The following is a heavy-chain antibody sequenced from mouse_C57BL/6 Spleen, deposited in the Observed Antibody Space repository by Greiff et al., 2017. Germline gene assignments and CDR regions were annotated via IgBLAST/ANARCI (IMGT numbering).Heavy chain of an antibody. CDR1: GYTFTSYW. CDR3: ARSPGSPYFDY. J-gene: IGHJ2*01. Sequence: VKLQQPGAELVMPGASVKLSCKASGYTFTSYWMHWVKQRPGQGLEWIGEIDPSDSYTNYNQKFKGKSPLTVDKSSSTAYMQLSSLTSEDSAVYYCARSPGSPYFDYWGQGTTLTVSS. CDR2: IDPSDSYT. V-gene: IGHV1-69*01. D-gene: IGHD1-1*01.